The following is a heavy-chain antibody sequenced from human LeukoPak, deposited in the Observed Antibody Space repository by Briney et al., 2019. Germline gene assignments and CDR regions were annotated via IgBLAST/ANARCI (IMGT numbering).Heavy chain of an antibody. J-gene: IGHJ4*02. V-gene: IGHV4-30-2*01. CDR2: TYHSGNT. Sequence: QTLSLTCAVSGASISSGGYSWGWIRQPPGKGLEWIGYTYHSGNTYYSPSLKSRVTISVDRSKNQFSLRLNSVTAADTAVYFCARGFDFWGQGILVTVSS. CDR1: GASISSGGYS. CDR3: ARGFDF.